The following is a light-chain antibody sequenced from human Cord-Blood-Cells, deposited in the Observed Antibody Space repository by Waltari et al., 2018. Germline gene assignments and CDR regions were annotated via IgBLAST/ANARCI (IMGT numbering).Light chain of an antibody. V-gene: IGLV2-14*01. CDR2: DVS. Sequence: QSALTQPASVSGSPGQSTTIPCTGPSSDVGGYNNVPWFQQHPGKAPTHMIYDVSNRPSGVSNRFAGSKSGNTASLTISGLQAEDEADYYCSSYTSSSTVVFGGGTKLTVL. J-gene: IGLJ2*01. CDR1: SSDVGGYNN. CDR3: SSYTSSSTVV.